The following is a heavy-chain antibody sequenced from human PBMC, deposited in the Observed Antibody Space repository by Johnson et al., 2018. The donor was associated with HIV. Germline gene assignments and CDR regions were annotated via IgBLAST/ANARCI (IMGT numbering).Heavy chain of an antibody. V-gene: IGHV3-66*01. D-gene: IGHD3-16*01. J-gene: IGHJ3*01. CDR1: GFTVSSNY. CDR2: VYSGGST. CDR3: ARVGASRFDAFHV. Sequence: VQLVESGGGLVQPGGSLRLSCAASGFTVSSNYMSWVRQAPGKGLEWVSIVYSGGSTYYTDSVKGRFTISRDNSKNTLYLQMNSLRADDTAVYYCARVGASRFDAFHVWGQGTMVTVSS.